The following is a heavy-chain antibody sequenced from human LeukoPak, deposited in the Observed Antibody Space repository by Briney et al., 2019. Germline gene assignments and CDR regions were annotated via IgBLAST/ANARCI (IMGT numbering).Heavy chain of an antibody. D-gene: IGHD6-13*01. CDR3: AKDTRSTWYPNDY. CDR1: GFTFSTYA. J-gene: IGHJ4*02. V-gene: IGHV3-23*01. CDR2: ISGSGGNT. Sequence: GGSLRLSCSASGFTFSTYAMSWVRQAPGKGLEWVSSISGSGGNTYYADSVKGRFTVSRDNSKNTLYLQMNSLRAEDTAVYYCAKDTRSTWYPNDYWGQGTLVTVSS.